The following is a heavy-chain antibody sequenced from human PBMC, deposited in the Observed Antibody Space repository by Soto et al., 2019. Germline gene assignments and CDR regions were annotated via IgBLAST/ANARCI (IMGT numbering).Heavy chain of an antibody. CDR3: ATESGSTYGYFDH. Sequence: SETHCLTYTVSGGSGVSHGGCWILIRQTPGKGLEWIGYISNSGSTGYNPSLKTRLSMSVDRSKNQFTLRLTSVTAADTAVYFCATESGSTYGYFDHWGQGTQVTVSS. V-gene: IGHV4-30-4*08. D-gene: IGHD5-18*01. J-gene: IGHJ4*02. CDR1: GGSGVSHGGC. CDR2: ISNSGST.